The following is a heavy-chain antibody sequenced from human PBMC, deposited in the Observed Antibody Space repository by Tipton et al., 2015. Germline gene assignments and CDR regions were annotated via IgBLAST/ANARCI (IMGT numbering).Heavy chain of an antibody. Sequence: QLVQSGAEVKPSETVSLTCTVSGGSINSTNYCWGWTRQPPGKGLEWIGSMYDTGDSYYNPSLKGRLTMSVDTSKSQFSLKVTSVTASDTAVYYCAIHMVDRDYWGQGTLVTVSS. CDR2: MYDTGDS. CDR3: AIHMVDRDY. V-gene: IGHV4-39*01. J-gene: IGHJ4*02. CDR1: GGSINSTNYC. D-gene: IGHD2-15*01.